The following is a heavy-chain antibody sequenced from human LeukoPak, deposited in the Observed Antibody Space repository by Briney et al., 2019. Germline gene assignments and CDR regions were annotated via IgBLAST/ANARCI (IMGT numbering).Heavy chain of an antibody. CDR2: ISAYNGNT. V-gene: IGHV1-18*01. Sequence: ASVKVSCKASGYTFTSYGISWVRQAPGQGLEWMGWISAYNGNTNYAQKLQGRVTITADESTSTAYMELSSLRSEDTAVYYCARGRYCGGDCYSALDYWGQGTLVTVSS. D-gene: IGHD2-21*02. CDR3: ARGRYCGGDCYSALDY. J-gene: IGHJ4*02. CDR1: GYTFTSYG.